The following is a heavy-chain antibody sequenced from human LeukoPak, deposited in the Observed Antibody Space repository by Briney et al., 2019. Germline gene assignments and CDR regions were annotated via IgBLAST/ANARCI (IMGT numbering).Heavy chain of an antibody. CDR3: VRGGGSAYKYNAFDI. V-gene: IGHV3-48*04. CDR2: ISISGTTI. Sequence: GGSLRLSCAASGFTISGYWMHWVRQAPGKGLEWISYISISGTTIYYAESVKGRFTISRDNTKNSLYLQMNSLRAEDTAVYYCVRGGGSAYKYNAFDIWGQGTMVTGSS. J-gene: IGHJ3*02. D-gene: IGHD3-22*01. CDR1: GFTISGYW.